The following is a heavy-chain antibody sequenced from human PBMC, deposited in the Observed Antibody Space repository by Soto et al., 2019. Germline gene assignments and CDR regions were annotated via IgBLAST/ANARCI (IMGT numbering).Heavy chain of an antibody. V-gene: IGHV3-33*01. CDR2: IWYDGSNK. J-gene: IGHJ4*02. CDR1: GFTFSSYG. CDR3: ARESGARYCSSTSCTNQYYFDY. Sequence: GSLRLSCAASGFTFSSYGMHWVRQAPGKGLEWVAVIWYDGSNKYYADSVKGRFTISRDNSKNTLYLQMNSLRAEDTAVYYCARESGARYCSSTSCTNQYYFDYWGQGTLVTVSS. D-gene: IGHD2-2*01.